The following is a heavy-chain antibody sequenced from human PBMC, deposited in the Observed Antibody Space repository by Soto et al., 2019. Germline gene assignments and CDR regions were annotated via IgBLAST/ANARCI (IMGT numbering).Heavy chain of an antibody. CDR1: GFTFSNAW. CDR3: TTAWGGDSSGYYHDAFDI. J-gene: IGHJ3*02. D-gene: IGHD3-22*01. V-gene: IGHV3-15*01. Sequence: GGSLRLSCAASGFTFSNAWMSWVRQAPGKGLEWVGRIKSKTDGGTTDYAAPVKGRFTISRDDSKNTLYLQMNSLKTEDTAVYYCTTAWGGDSSGYYHDAFDIWGQGTMVTVSS. CDR2: IKSKTDGGTT.